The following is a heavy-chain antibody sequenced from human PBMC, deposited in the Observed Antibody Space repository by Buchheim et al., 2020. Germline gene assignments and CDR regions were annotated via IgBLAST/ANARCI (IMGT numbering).Heavy chain of an antibody. Sequence: EVQLVESGGGLVQPGGSLRLSCTTSGFTFSNHWMTWVRQAPGKGLEWVANINEGGSEKNYVDSVKGRFTISRDNAKNSLYLQMNSLKGEDMAVYHCAKGIKGYSEGAYWGQGT. D-gene: IGHD5-18*01. CDR2: INEGGSEK. CDR3: AKGIKGYSEGAY. V-gene: IGHV3-7*01. CDR1: GFTFSNHW. J-gene: IGHJ4*02.